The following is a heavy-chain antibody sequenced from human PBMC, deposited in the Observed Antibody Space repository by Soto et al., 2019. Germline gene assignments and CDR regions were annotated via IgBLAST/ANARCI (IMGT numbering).Heavy chain of an antibody. D-gene: IGHD3-22*01. J-gene: IGHJ4*02. CDR2: IIPIFGTA. CDR1: GGTFSSYA. CDR3: ASHYYDSSGYYDPFDY. V-gene: IGHV1-69*13. Sequence: RASVKVSCKASGGTFSSYAISWVRQAPGQGLEWMGGIIPIFGTANYAQKFQGRVTITADESTSTAYMELSSLRSEDTAVYYCASHYYDSSGYYDPFDYWGQGTLVTSPQ.